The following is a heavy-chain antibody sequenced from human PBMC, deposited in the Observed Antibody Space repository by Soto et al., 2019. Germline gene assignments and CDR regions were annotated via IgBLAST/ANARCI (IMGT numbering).Heavy chain of an antibody. CDR2: INHSGST. Sequence: SETLSLTCAVYGGSFSGYYWSWIRQPPGKGLEWIGEINHSGSTNYNPSLKSRVIISVDTSKNQFSLKLSSVTAADTAVYYCARGPLLDIAAWFDPWGQGTLVTVSS. D-gene: IGHD6-13*01. CDR3: ARGPLLDIAAWFDP. CDR1: GGSFSGYY. V-gene: IGHV4-34*01. J-gene: IGHJ5*02.